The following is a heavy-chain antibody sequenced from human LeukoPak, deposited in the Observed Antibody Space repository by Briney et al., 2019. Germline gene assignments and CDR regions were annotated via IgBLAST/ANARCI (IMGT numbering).Heavy chain of an antibody. CDR3: ARGSSSWYWFDP. J-gene: IGHJ5*02. Sequence: ASVKVSCKASGYTFTGYYMHWVRQAPGQGLEWMGWINPNSGVTHYAQKFQGRVTMTSDTSISTAYMELSRLRSDDTAVYYCARGSSSWYWFDPWGQGTLVTVSS. D-gene: IGHD6-13*01. V-gene: IGHV1-2*02. CDR2: INPNSGVT. CDR1: GYTFTGYY.